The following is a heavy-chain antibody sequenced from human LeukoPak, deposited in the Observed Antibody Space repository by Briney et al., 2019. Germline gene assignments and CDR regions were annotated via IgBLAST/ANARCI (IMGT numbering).Heavy chain of an antibody. CDR2: ISSTSTFI. CDR3: ARDYFDSSDYPQTCYYYYMDV. D-gene: IGHD3-22*01. CDR1: GFTFSRYS. V-gene: IGHV3-21*01. J-gene: IGHJ6*03. Sequence: KPGGSLRLSCAASGFTFSRYSMNWVRQAPGRGLEWVASISSTSTFIYSADSVKGRFTISRDTAKNSLFLQMNSLRAEDTAIYYCARDYFDSSDYPQTCYYYYMDVWGKGTTVTVSS.